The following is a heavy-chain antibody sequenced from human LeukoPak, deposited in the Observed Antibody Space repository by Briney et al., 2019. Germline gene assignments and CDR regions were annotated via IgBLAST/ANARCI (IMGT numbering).Heavy chain of an antibody. CDR1: GFTFSGYS. CDR3: ASAFDYGDYGY. D-gene: IGHD4-17*01. V-gene: IGHV3-21*01. CDR2: ISSSSSYI. J-gene: IGHJ4*02. Sequence: GGSLRLSCAASGFTFSGYSMNWVRQAPGKGLEWVSSISSSSSYIYYADSVKGRFTISRDNANNSLYLQMNSLRAEDTAVYYCASAFDYGDYGYWGQGTLVTVSS.